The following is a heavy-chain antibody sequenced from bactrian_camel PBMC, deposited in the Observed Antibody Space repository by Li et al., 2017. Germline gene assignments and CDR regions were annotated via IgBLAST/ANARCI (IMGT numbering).Heavy chain of an antibody. J-gene: IGHJ4*01. CDR2: IFTPVSRP. Sequence: EVQLVESGGGSVLAGESLKLSCESSGYIFSSCGWAWYRQAPGKEREWVAAIFTPVSRPFYADSVKGRFTSSHDNAKNTVYLQMNSLKPEETGMYYCAGTGPFCSIGTMRRFYTNWGQGTQVTVS. CDR3: AGTGPFCSIGTMRRFYTN. V-gene: IGHV3S40*01. CDR1: GYIFSSCG. D-gene: IGHD4*01.